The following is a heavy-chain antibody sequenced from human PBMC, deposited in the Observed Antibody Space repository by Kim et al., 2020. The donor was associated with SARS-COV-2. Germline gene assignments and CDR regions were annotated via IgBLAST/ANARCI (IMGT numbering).Heavy chain of an antibody. CDR2: IYFGGRS. Sequence: SETLSLTCTVSGDSISYGGYYWTWSRQRPGKGLEWIGYIYFGGRSLYNPSLKSRLDISLDASKNQFSMKLNSVTAADTAVYYCAKKYDYWGQGTLVTVSS. CDR1: GDSISYGGYY. V-gene: IGHV4-31*03. CDR3: AKKYDY. J-gene: IGHJ4*02.